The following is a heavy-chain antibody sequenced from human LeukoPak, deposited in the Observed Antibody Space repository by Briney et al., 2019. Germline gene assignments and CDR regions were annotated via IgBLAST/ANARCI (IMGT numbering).Heavy chain of an antibody. CDR2: ISYDGSNK. D-gene: IGHD6-13*01. Sequence: PGGSLRLSCAASGFTFSSYAMHWVRQAPGKGLEWVAVISYDGSNKYYADSVKGRFTISRDNSKNTLYLQMNSLRAEDTAVFYCAKDWAVAAAGYYFDYWGMGTLVTVSS. J-gene: IGHJ4*02. CDR1: GFTFSSYA. V-gene: IGHV3-30-3*01. CDR3: AKDWAVAAAGYYFDY.